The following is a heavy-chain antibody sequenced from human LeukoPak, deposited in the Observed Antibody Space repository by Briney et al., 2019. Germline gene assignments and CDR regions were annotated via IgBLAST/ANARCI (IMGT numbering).Heavy chain of an antibody. J-gene: IGHJ4*02. Sequence: APVKVSCKASGFTFTSSGISWGRQAPGQRLEWIGWISAYNGNTNYAQKLQGRVTMTTDTSTSTAYMELRSLRSDDTAVYYCARAKRWLQLGGIDYWGQGALVTVSS. D-gene: IGHD5-12*01. CDR1: GFTFTSSG. CDR2: ISAYNGNT. CDR3: ARAKRWLQLGGIDY. V-gene: IGHV1-18*01.